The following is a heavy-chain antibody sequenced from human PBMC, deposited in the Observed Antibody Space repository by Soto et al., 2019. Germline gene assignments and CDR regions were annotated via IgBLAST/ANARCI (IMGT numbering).Heavy chain of an antibody. D-gene: IGHD3-22*01. CDR3: ARGGVIVVGVDV. J-gene: IGHJ6*02. V-gene: IGHV3-74*01. Sequence: EVQLVESGGGLVQPGGSLRLSCAGTGFTFSTYWMHWVRQAPGKGLEWVSRIKSDGTITGYADSVKGRFTISRDNAKNTVYVQMNGVRAEDTAVYYCARGGVIVVGVDVWGQGTTVTVSS. CDR2: IKSDGTIT. CDR1: GFTFSTYW.